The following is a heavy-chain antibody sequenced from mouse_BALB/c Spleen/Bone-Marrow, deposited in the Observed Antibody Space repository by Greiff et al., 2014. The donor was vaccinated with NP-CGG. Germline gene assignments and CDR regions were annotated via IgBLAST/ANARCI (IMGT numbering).Heavy chain of an antibody. J-gene: IGHJ3*01. V-gene: IGHV2-9*02. CDR3: AREGGTGFAS. D-gene: IGHD4-1*01. CDR2: IWAGGST. Sequence: QVQLQQSGPGLVAPSQSLSITCTVSGFSLTNYGVHWVRQPPGKGLEWLGVIWAGGSTNYNSALMSRLSISKDNSKSQVFLQMNSLQTDDTAMYYCAREGGTGFASWAQGTLVTVSA. CDR1: GFSLTNYG.